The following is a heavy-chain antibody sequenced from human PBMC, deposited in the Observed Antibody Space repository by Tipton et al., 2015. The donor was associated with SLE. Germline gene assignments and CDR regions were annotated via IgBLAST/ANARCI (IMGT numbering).Heavy chain of an antibody. Sequence: CTVSGGSISSSSYYWGWIRQPPGKGLEWIGSIYYSGSTYYNPSLKSRVTISVDTSKNQFSLKLSSVTAADTAVYYCARGATGSSSWYYWGQGTLVTVSS. CDR1: GGSISSSSYY. CDR2: IYYSGST. V-gene: IGHV4-39*07. CDR3: ARGATGSSSWYY. D-gene: IGHD6-13*01. J-gene: IGHJ4*02.